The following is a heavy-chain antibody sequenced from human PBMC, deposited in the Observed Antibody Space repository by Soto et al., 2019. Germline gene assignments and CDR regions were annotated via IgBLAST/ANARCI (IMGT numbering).Heavy chain of an antibody. CDR3: AKGSPSARHAEYFQH. V-gene: IGHV3-23*01. CDR2: ISGSGGSA. J-gene: IGHJ1*01. CDR1: GFTFSSYA. D-gene: IGHD1-26*01. Sequence: QPRWSLRLSCAASGFTFSSYAMSWFRQAPGKGLEWVSAISGSGGSAYYADSVKGRFTISRDNSKNTLYLQMNSLRAEDTAVYYCAKGSPSARHAEYFQHWGQGTLVTVSS.